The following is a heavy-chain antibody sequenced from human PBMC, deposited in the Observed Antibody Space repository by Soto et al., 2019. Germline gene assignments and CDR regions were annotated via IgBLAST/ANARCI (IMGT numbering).Heavy chain of an antibody. J-gene: IGHJ6*02. Sequence: PRESLKISCKGSRSSFTSYWIGWVRQMPGKGLEWMGIIYPVDSDTRYSTSFEGQVTISADKSISNADLQWSSVKAADTAMYYCARGSKRHYYDYGMDVWGQGTTVTVSS. CDR2: IYPVDSDT. CDR1: RSSFTSYW. V-gene: IGHV5-51*01. CDR3: ARGSKRHYYDYGMDV. D-gene: IGHD6-25*01.